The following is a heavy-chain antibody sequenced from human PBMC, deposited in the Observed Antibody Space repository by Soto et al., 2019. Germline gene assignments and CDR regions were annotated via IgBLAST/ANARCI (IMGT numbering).Heavy chain of an antibody. D-gene: IGHD6-19*01. CDR3: TTTRTPGIAVAGLDY. V-gene: IGHV3-49*04. CDR1: GFTFGDYA. J-gene: IGHJ4*02. CDR2: IRSKAYGGTT. Sequence: LRLSCTASGFTFGDYAMSWVRQAPGKGLEWVGFIRSKAYGGTTEYAASVKGRFTISRDDSKSIAYLQMNSLKTEDTAVYYCTTTRTPGIAVAGLDYWGQGTLVTVSS.